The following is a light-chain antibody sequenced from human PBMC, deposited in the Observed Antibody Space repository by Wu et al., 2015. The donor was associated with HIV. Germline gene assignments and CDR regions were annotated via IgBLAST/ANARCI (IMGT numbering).Light chain of an antibody. V-gene: IGKV1D-8*02. CDR3: QQYDTFPLT. CDR2: GTS. CDR1: QHIRSA. Sequence: AIQITQSPSSLSASTGDTVNITCQTSQHIRSALAWYRQKPGKVPELLIYGTSTLHRGVPSRFSGSGSGTGFTLTISCLHSEDLATFYCQQYDTFPLTFGGGPRWTS. J-gene: IGKJ4*01.